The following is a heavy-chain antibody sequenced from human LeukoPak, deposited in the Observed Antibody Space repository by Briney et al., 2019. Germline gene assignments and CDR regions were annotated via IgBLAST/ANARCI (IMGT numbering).Heavy chain of an antibody. CDR1: GGSISGYY. J-gene: IGHJ4*02. CDR2: IFQSGSD. Sequence: SETLSLTCTVSGGSISGYYWSWIRQSPGKGLEWIGYIFQSGSDTYNPSLRSRVSISVDVSKNQFSLELRSVTAADMAMYYCARDGYSGGWHDYWGQGTLVTVSS. CDR3: ARDGYSGGWHDY. D-gene: IGHD6-19*01. V-gene: IGHV4-59*01.